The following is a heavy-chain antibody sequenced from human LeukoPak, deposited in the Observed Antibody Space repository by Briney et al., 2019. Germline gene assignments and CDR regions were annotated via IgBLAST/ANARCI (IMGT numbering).Heavy chain of an antibody. CDR1: GDSISSFY. Sequence: SETLSLTCTVSGDSISSFYWCWIRQPPGKGLEWIAYIHYSGDTNYNPSLKSRVTISLDTSKSQFSLKLSSVTAADTAVYYCARHGRQSFDYWGQRILVAVSS. J-gene: IGHJ4*02. CDR3: ARHGRQSFDY. CDR2: IHYSGDT. D-gene: IGHD1-26*01. V-gene: IGHV4-59*08.